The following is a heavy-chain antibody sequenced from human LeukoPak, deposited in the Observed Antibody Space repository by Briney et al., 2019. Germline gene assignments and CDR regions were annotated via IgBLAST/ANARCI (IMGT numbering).Heavy chain of an antibody. J-gene: IGHJ4*02. Sequence: ASVKVSCKASGGTFSSYAISWVRQAPGQGPEWMGGIIPIFGTANYAQKFQGRVTITTDESTSTAYMELSSLRSEDTAVYYCARGGEQLPYYFDYWGQGTLVTVSS. V-gene: IGHV1-69*05. CDR3: ARGGEQLPYYFDY. CDR1: GGTFSSYA. D-gene: IGHD3-10*01. CDR2: IIPIFGTA.